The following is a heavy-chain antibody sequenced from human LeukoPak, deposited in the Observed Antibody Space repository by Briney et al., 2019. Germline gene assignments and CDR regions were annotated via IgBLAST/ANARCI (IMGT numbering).Heavy chain of an antibody. CDR1: GFTFSSYG. CDR2: IWYDGSNK. CDR3: ARAPRRYCSSTSCHLEY. J-gene: IGHJ4*02. V-gene: IGHV3-33*01. Sequence: GGSLRLSCAASGFTFSSYGMHWVRQAPGKGLEWVAVIWYDGSNKYYADSVKGRFTISRDNSKNTLYLQMNSLRVEDTAVYYCARAPRRYCSSTSCHLEYWGQGTLVTVSS. D-gene: IGHD2-2*01.